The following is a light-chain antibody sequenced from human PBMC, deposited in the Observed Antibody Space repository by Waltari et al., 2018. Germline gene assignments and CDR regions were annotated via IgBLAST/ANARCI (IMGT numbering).Light chain of an antibody. V-gene: IGLV2-11*01. CDR3: CSYAGSYTFV. CDR2: DVF. Sequence: QSALTQPRSVSGSPGQSVTISCTGTSSDVGGYHYVSWYQQHPGKAPKLIIYDVFERPSWVPDSFSGSKSGNTASLTVSGLHAEDEAEYYCCSYAGSYTFVFGTGTKVTVL. CDR1: SSDVGGYHY. J-gene: IGLJ1*01.